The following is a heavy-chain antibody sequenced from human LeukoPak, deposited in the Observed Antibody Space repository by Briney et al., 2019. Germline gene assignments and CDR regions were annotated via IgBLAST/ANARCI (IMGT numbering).Heavy chain of an antibody. V-gene: IGHV4-34*01. D-gene: IGHD5-12*01. J-gene: IGHJ4*02. CDR2: INPSGST. CDR3: ARGGGYSGLKLLGGLGY. CDR1: GGSFSGYY. Sequence: SETLSLTCAVYGGSFSGYYWSWIRQPPGKGLEWIGEINPSGSTNYNPSLKSRVTISVDTSKKQFSLRLSSVTAADTAVYYCARGGGYSGLKLLGGLGYWGQGTLVTVSS.